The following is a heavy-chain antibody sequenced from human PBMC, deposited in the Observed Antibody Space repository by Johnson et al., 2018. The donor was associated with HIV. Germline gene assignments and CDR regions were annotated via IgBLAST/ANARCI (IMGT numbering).Heavy chain of an antibody. V-gene: IGHV3-30*14. CDR3: ALVLGALPGAFDI. D-gene: IGHD3-16*01. J-gene: IGHJ3*02. CDR2: IHGGGST. Sequence: QVQLVESGGGVVQPGRSLKLSCAASGFTFSSYAMHWVRQAPGKGLDWVAVIHGGGSTYYPDSVKGRFTISRDNSKNTLYIQMNSLRAEDTAVYYCALVLGALPGAFDIWGQGTLVTVSS. CDR1: GFTFSSYA.